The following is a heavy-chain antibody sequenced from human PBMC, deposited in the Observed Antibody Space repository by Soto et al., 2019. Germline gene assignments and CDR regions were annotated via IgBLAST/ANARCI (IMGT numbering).Heavy chain of an antibody. D-gene: IGHD2-2*01. CDR2: IFYSGGT. CDR3: AKEGTTSPYNWFDP. J-gene: IGHJ5*02. V-gene: IGHV4-59*01. CDR1: GDSISTYY. Sequence: SETLSLTCTVSGDSISTYYWSWIRQPPGKGLQWIGYIFYSGGTAYNPSLKSRVTISLDMSKKQISLKLSSVTTADTATYFCAKEGTTSPYNWFDPWGQGTLVTVSS.